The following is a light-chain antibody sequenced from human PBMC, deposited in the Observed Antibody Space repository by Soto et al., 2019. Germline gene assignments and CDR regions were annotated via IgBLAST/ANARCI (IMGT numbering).Light chain of an antibody. CDR2: EGS. Sequence: QSALTQPASVSGSPGQSITISCTGTSSDVGSYNLVSWYQQHPGKAPKLMIYEGSKRPSGVSNRFSGSKSGNTASLTISGLLAEDEADYYCCSYAGSSTFPYVFGTGTKLTVL. V-gene: IGLV2-23*03. J-gene: IGLJ1*01. CDR1: SSDVGSYNL. CDR3: CSYAGSSTFPYV.